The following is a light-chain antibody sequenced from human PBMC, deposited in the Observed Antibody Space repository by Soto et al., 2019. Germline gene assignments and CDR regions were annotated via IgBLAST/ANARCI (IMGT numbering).Light chain of an antibody. CDR2: EVD. Sequence: QSALTQPASVSGSPGQSITISCTGTSSDVGTYNLVSWYQQHPGKAPKLIILEVDKRPSGVSDRFSGSKSGNRASLTISGLQAEDEADYYCCSYASSITWVFGGGTKVTVL. J-gene: IGLJ3*02. CDR1: SSDVGTYNL. CDR3: CSYASSITWV. V-gene: IGLV2-23*02.